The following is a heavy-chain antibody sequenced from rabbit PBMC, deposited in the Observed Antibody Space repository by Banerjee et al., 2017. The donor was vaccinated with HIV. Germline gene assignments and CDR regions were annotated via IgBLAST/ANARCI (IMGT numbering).Heavy chain of an antibody. CDR2: IYTTSGST. CDR3: VRAGVYAGSSSYTGFDFNL. Sequence: QEQVVESGGGLVTLGGSLKLSCKASGIDFSSYGISWVRQAPGKGLEWIAYIYTTSGSTWYASWVNGRFTISRSTSLNTVDLQMTSLTAADTATYFCVRAGVYAGSSSYTGFDFNLWGQGTLVTVS. V-gene: IGHV1S43*01. D-gene: IGHD8-1*01. J-gene: IGHJ4*01. CDR1: GIDFSSYG.